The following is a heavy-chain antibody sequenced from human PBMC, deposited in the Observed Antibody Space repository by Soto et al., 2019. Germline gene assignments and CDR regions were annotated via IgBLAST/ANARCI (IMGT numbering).Heavy chain of an antibody. V-gene: IGHV3-11*01. CDR2: ISPNGADI. Sequence: QVQLVESGGGLVKPGGSLRLSCAASGFTFTDFYMTWIRQTPGRGPEWLSYISPNGADISYADSVRGRFIMSRDNAKNSVYLQMNSLRAEDTAVYYCAKTARVMGVWGQGTGVTVSS. CDR1: GFTFTDFY. CDR3: AKTARVMGV. J-gene: IGHJ6*02. D-gene: IGHD2-21*02.